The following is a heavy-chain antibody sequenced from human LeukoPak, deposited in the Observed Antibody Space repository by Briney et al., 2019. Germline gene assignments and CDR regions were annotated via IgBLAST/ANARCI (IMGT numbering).Heavy chain of an antibody. V-gene: IGHV3-23*01. J-gene: IGHJ4*02. CDR3: AKSPVSSCRGSFCYPFDY. D-gene: IGHD2-15*01. CDR2: ISGSDDGT. Sequence: GGSLRLSCAASGFTFSTYAMSWVRQIPGKGLEWVSAISGSDDGTYYADSVKGRFTISRDNSRNTLYLQMNTLRAEDTAVYFCAKSPVSSCRGSFCYPFDYWGQGNLVTASS. CDR1: GFTFSTYA.